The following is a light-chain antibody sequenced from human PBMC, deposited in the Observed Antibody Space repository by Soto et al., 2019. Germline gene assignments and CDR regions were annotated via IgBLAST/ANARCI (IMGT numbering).Light chain of an antibody. J-gene: IGKJ5*01. CDR2: DIS. CDR3: QHYENLPYT. CDR1: QVITNY. Sequence: DIQLTQSASSLSASVGGGVTITCQASQVITNYLNWYQQKPGKAPKIMIYDISTLEIGVSSRFSGSGSGTHFTFTINGLKPEDIATYYCQHYENLPYTFGQGTRLEIK. V-gene: IGKV1-33*01.